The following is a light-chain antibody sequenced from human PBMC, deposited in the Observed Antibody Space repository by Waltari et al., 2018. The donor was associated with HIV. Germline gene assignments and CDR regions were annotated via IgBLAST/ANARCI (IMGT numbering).Light chain of an antibody. V-gene: IGKV3-15*01. CDR3: QQYNNWPT. Sequence: VMPQSPATASVSPRERATLSCRASQSISSNLAWYQHTPGQAPRLLTHGASTRATGIPARFSGSGSGTEFILSISSLQSEDFAVYFCQQYNNWPTFGQGTRLEIK. J-gene: IGKJ5*01. CDR2: GAS. CDR1: QSISSN.